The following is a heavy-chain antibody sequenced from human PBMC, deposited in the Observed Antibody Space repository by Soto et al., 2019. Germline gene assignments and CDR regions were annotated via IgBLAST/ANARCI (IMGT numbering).Heavy chain of an antibody. CDR3: AREMAAAGTGHYYYGMDV. Sequence: QVQLVQSGAEVKKPGASVKVSCKASGYTFTSYGISWVRQAPGQGLEWMGWISAYNGNTNYAQKLQGRVTMTTDTSTSTAYRELRSLRSDDTAVYYCAREMAAAGTGHYYYGMDVWGQGTTVTVSS. D-gene: IGHD6-13*01. V-gene: IGHV1-18*01. J-gene: IGHJ6*02. CDR2: ISAYNGNT. CDR1: GYTFTSYG.